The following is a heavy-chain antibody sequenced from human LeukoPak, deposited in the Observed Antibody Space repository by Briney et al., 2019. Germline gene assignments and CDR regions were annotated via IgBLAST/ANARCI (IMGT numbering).Heavy chain of an antibody. CDR2: ISWNSDSI. J-gene: IGHJ4*02. V-gene: IGHV3-9*01. CDR1: GFTFDDYA. CDR3: ARVDTIFGVVIPTFDY. D-gene: IGHD3-3*01. Sequence: GGSLRLSCAASGFTFDDYAMHWVRQAPGKGLEWVSGISWNSDSIGYADSVKGRFTISRDNAKNSLYLQMNSLRAEDTAVYYCARVDTIFGVVIPTFDYWGQGTLVTVSS.